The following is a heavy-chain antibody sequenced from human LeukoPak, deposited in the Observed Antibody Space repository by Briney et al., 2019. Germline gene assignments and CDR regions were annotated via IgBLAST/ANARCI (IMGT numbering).Heavy chain of an antibody. CDR3: AKQNYYDSSGYYYLSDYFGY. D-gene: IGHD3-22*01. J-gene: IGHJ4*02. CDR1: GFTFSSYA. CDR2: ISGSGGST. V-gene: IGHV3-23*01. Sequence: GGSLRLSCAASGFTFSSYAMSWVRQAPGKGLEWVSAISGSGGSTYYADSVKGRFTISRDNSKNTLYLQMNSLRAEDTAVYYCAKQNYYDSSGYYYLSDYFGYWGQGTLVTVSS.